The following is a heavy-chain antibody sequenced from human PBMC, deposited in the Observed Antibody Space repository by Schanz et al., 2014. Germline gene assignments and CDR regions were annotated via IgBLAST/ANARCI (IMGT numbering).Heavy chain of an antibody. CDR3: ARDPPGPPGYGMDV. V-gene: IGHV3-66*01. J-gene: IGHJ6*02. Sequence: EVHLLESGGGLVQPGGSLRLSCAASGYTFSDHFMDWVRQAPGKGLEWVSVIHDRGNTYSADSVKGRFTIARDTSENTVYLQMNSLRAEDTAVYYCARDPPGPPGYGMDVWGQGTTVTVSS. CDR1: GYTFSDHF. CDR2: IHDRGNT.